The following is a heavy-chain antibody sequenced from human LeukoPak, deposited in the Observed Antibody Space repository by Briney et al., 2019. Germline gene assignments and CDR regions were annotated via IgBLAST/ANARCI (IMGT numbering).Heavy chain of an antibody. Sequence: GGSLRLSCAASGSTFSSYWMHWVRQAPGKGLVWVSRINSDGSTTSYADSVMGRFTISRDNAKNTMYLQMNSLRAEDTAVYYCARGFSTVTTDWGQGTLVTVSS. CDR1: GSTFSSYW. D-gene: IGHD4-17*01. V-gene: IGHV3-74*01. J-gene: IGHJ4*02. CDR3: ARGFSTVTTD. CDR2: INSDGSTT.